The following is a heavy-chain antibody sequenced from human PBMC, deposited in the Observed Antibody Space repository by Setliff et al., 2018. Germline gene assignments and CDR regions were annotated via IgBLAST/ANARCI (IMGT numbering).Heavy chain of an antibody. CDR2: ISSNKNNP. D-gene: IGHD6-13*01. CDR1: GYTFTNYG. Sequence: GASVKVSCKASGYTFTNYGIGWVRQAPGQGLQWMGWISSNKNNPNYLQRLRGRFTMTTDTSTSTAYMELRSLTSDDTAIYFCARVPLPAAVARFDSWGQGTLVTVSS. CDR3: ARVPLPAAVARFDS. J-gene: IGHJ4*02. V-gene: IGHV1-18*01.